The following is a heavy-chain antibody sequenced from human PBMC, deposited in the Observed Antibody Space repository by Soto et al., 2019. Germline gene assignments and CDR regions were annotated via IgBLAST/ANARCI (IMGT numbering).Heavy chain of an antibody. CDR1: GGTFSSYA. CDR3: ARADWNYWWFDP. D-gene: IGHD1-7*01. V-gene: IGHV1-18*01. J-gene: IGHJ5*02. CDR2: ISAYNGNT. Sequence: GASVKVSCKASGGTFSSYAISWVRQAPGQGLEWMGWISAYNGNTNYAQKLQGRVTMTTDTSTSTAYMELRSLRSDDTAVYYCARADWNYWWFDPWGQGTLVTVSS.